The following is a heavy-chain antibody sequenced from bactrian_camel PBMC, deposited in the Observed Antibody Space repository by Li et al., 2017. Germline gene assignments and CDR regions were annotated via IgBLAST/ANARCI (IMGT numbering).Heavy chain of an antibody. CDR2: ISSGGGTT. V-gene: IGHV3S35*01. CDR1: GFPFSECT. J-gene: IGHJ6*01. CDR3: GKEGAIEGRTAGGIGV. Sequence: VQLVESGGGLVQPGGSLRLSCAASGFPFSECTMMWVRQPPGKGFEWVSIISSGGGTTYYADSVKGRFTISRDNAKNTVYLQMNSLKPGDTAVYYCGKEGAIEGRTAGGIGVWGQGTQVTVS.